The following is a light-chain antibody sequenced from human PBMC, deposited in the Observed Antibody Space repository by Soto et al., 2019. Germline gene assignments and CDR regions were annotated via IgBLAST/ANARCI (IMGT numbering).Light chain of an antibody. J-gene: IGKJ5*01. CDR2: GAS. Sequence: EIVLTQSPATLSLSPGEGATFSCRASQSVSNNYLAWYQQKPGQAPRLLIYGASNRATGIPDRFSGSGSGTDFTLTISRLEPEDFAVYYCQQYKSWPITFGQGTRLEIK. CDR3: QQYKSWPIT. V-gene: IGKV3-20*01. CDR1: QSVSNNY.